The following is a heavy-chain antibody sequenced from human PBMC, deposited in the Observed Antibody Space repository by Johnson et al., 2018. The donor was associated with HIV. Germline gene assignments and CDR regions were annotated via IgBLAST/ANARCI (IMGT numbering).Heavy chain of an antibody. J-gene: IGHJ3*02. CDR1: GLSFSDYG. Sequence: QVQLVESGGGVVQPGRSVRLSCAASGLSFSDYGMHWVRQAPGKGLEWVAVISFDGTNEYYADSVKGRFTISRDNSNNTLYLQMNSLRAEDTALYYCARELIVGATNAFDIWGQGTMVTVSS. V-gene: IGHV3-30*04. D-gene: IGHD1-26*01. CDR3: ARELIVGATNAFDI. CDR2: ISFDGTNE.